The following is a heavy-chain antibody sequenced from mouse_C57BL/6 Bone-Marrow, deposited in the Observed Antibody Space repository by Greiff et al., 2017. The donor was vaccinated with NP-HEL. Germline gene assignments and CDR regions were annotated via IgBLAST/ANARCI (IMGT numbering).Heavy chain of an antibody. V-gene: IGHV14-1*01. CDR1: GFNIKDYY. D-gene: IGHD2-1*01. Sequence: EVQLQQSGAELVRPGASVKLSCTASGFNIKDYYMHWVKQRPEQGLEWIGRIDPEDGDTEYAPKFQGKATMTADTSSNTAYLQLSSLTYEDTAVYYCTTDGNYPYYFDYWGQGTTLTVSS. CDR3: TTDGNYPYYFDY. J-gene: IGHJ2*01. CDR2: IDPEDGDT.